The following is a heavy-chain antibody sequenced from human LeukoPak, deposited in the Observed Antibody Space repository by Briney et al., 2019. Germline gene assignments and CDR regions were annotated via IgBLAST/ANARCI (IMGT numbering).Heavy chain of an antibody. CDR1: GGSISNYY. CDR2: IYTSGGT. Sequence: SETLSLTCTVSGGSISNYYWTWIRQPAGKGLEWIGRIYTSGGTNYNPSLKSRVTMSVDTSTNQFSLKLSSVTAADTAMYYCARAAEYSSGWYLFDFWGQGVLVTVSA. V-gene: IGHV4-4*07. CDR3: ARAAEYSSGWYLFDF. J-gene: IGHJ4*02. D-gene: IGHD6-19*01.